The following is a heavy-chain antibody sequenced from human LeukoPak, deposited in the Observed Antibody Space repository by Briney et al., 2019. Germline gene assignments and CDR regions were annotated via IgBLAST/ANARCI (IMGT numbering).Heavy chain of an antibody. Sequence: GGSLRLSCAASGFSFSNYAMSWVRQAPERGLEWVSTISGTTGNTYYADSVKGRFTISRDNSKSTMYLQMNSLRAEDTAVYYCAKVFRSGGSCYPDWGQGTLVTVSS. J-gene: IGHJ4*02. CDR2: ISGTTGNT. D-gene: IGHD2-15*01. CDR1: GFSFSNYA. V-gene: IGHV3-23*01. CDR3: AKVFRSGGSCYPD.